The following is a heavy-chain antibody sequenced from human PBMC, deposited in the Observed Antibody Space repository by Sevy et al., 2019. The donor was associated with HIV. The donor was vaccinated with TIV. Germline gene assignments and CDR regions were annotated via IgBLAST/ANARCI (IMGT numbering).Heavy chain of an antibody. CDR2: ISGSGGST. J-gene: IGHJ6*02. Sequence: GGCLRLSCAASGFTFSSYAMSWVRQAPGKGLEWFSAISGSGGSTYYADSVKGRFTISRDNSKNMLYLQMNSLRAEDTAVYYRAKQAGRMDTAMYYYYYGMDVWGQGTTVTVSS. V-gene: IGHV3-23*01. CDR1: GFTFSSYA. D-gene: IGHD5-18*01. CDR3: AKQAGRMDTAMYYYYYGMDV.